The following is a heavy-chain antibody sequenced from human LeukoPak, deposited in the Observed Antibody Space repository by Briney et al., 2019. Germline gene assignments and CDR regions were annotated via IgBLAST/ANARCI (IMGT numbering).Heavy chain of an antibody. D-gene: IGHD3-16*01. V-gene: IGHV4-34*01. CDR3: ARLGENRKDFDY. Sequence: SETLSLTCAVYGGSFSGYYWSWIRQPPGKGLEWIGEINHSGSTNYNPSLKSRVTISVDTSKNQFSLKLSSVTAADAAVYYCARLGENRKDFDYWGQGTLVTVSS. J-gene: IGHJ4*02. CDR1: GGSFSGYY. CDR2: INHSGST.